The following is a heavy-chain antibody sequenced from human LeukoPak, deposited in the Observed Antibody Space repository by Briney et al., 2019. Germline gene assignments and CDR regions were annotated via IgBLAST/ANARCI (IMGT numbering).Heavy chain of an antibody. CDR1: GGSISSSNW. Sequence: SETLSLTCAVSGGSISSSNWWSWVRQPSGKGLEWIGEIYHSGSTNYNPSLKSRVTISVDKSKNQFSLKLSSVTAADTALYYCARERGEEYSSGWYKTNFFDTWGQGTRVTVSS. V-gene: IGHV4-4*02. D-gene: IGHD6-19*01. CDR3: ARERGEEYSSGWYKTNFFDT. J-gene: IGHJ4*02. CDR2: IYHSGST.